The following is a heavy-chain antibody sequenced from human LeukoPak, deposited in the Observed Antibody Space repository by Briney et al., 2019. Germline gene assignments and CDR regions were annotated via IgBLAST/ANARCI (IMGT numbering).Heavy chain of an antibody. CDR1: GFTFSSYS. CDR2: ISSSSSYI. CDR3: ARDREEDYYMDV. V-gene: IGHV3-21*01. Sequence: GGSLRLSCAASGFTFSSYSMNWVRQAPGKGLEWVSSISSSSSYIYYADSVKGRFTISRDNAKNSLYLQMNSLRAEDTTVYYCARDREEDYYMDVWGKGTTVTVSS. J-gene: IGHJ6*03.